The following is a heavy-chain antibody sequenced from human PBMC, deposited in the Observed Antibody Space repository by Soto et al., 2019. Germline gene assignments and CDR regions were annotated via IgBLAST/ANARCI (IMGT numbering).Heavy chain of an antibody. Sequence: SVKVSGSASGFTFTSSAVQWVRQARGQRLEWIGWIVVGSGNTNYAQKFQERVTITRDMSKRTAYMELSSLRSEDTAVYYCAADKAAMEYWGQGTLVTVSS. CDR2: IVVGSGNT. V-gene: IGHV1-58*01. CDR1: GFTFTSSA. D-gene: IGHD5-18*01. CDR3: AADKAAMEY. J-gene: IGHJ4*02.